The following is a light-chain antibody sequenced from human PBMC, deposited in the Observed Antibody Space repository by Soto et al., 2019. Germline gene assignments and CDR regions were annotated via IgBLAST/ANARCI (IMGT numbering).Light chain of an antibody. CDR1: QSISSW. V-gene: IGKV1-5*01. CDR2: DAS. Sequence: IHLTQSPSTLSASVCDRVTITCRASQSISSWLAWYQQKPGKAPKLLIYDASSLKSGVPSRFSGSGSGTEFTLTISSLQPVDFATYYCQQYNSYWTFGQGTKVDIK. CDR3: QQYNSYWT. J-gene: IGKJ1*01.